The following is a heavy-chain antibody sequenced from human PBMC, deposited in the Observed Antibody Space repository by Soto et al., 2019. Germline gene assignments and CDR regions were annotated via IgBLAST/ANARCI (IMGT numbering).Heavy chain of an antibody. V-gene: IGHV3-23*01. CDR3: AKLGAMAYFDY. CDR1: GFTFSSYA. CDR2: ITGSGGDT. Sequence: EVQLLESGGGLVQPGGSLRLSCAASGFTFSSYAMTWVRQAPGKGLQWVSAITGSGGDTYYADSVMGRFTISRDNSKHTLYLQMNSLRAEDTAIYYCAKLGAMAYFDYWGQGTLVTVSS. D-gene: IGHD5-18*01. J-gene: IGHJ4*02.